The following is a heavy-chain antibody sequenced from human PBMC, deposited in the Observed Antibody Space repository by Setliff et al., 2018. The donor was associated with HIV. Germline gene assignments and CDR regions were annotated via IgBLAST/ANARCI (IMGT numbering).Heavy chain of an antibody. CDR2: MNTETGNP. D-gene: IGHD2-8*02. Sequence: GASVKVSCKASGYTFTTYGISWVRQAPGQGPEWMGWMNTETGNPMYAQGFRGRPVFSLDTSVNTTYLRINNLKADDTAMYYCARVGSYWSTFDYWGQGALVTAPQ. V-gene: IGHV7-4-1*02. J-gene: IGHJ4*02. CDR1: GYTFTTYG. CDR3: ARVGSYWSTFDY.